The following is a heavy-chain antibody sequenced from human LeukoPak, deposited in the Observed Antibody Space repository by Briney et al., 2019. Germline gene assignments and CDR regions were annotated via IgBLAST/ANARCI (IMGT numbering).Heavy chain of an antibody. Sequence: SQTLTLTCTVSGDFVSRGGYYWSWIRQHPVKGLEWIEYIYSSGSTFYNPSLKSRLALSKDTSKNQFSLNLSSVTAADTAVYYCARGYDSNSYSPGFDPWGQGTLVTVSS. CDR1: GDFVSRGGYY. V-gene: IGHV4-31*03. CDR2: IYSSGST. J-gene: IGHJ5*02. D-gene: IGHD3-22*01. CDR3: ARGYDSNSYSPGFDP.